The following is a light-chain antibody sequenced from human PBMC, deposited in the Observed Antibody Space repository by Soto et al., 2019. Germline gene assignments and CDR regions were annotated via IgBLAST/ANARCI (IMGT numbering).Light chain of an antibody. CDR3: QQYYSYST. Sequence: AIRMNLSPSSLSASTGDRVTITCRASQGISSYLAWYQQKPGKAPKLLIYAASTLQSGVPSRFSGSGSGTDFTLTISCLQSEDFATYYCQQYYSYSTFGQGTKVDIK. V-gene: IGKV1-8*01. CDR2: AAS. J-gene: IGKJ1*01. CDR1: QGISSY.